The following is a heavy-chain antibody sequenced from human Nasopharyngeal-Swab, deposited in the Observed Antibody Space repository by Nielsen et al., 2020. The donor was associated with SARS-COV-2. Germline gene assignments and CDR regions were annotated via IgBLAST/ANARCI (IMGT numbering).Heavy chain of an antibody. D-gene: IGHD1-26*01. J-gene: IGHJ4*02. V-gene: IGHV3-53*01. CDR2: IYIGGST. Sequence: GGSLRLSCAASGFTVISNNISWICQAPGKGLEWVSVIYIGGSTYYADSVKGRFTISRDNSKNTLYLQMNSLRAEDTDVYYCGRDESNKWGIKTDYWGQGTLVTVSS. CDR3: GRDESNKWGIKTDY. CDR1: GFTVISNN.